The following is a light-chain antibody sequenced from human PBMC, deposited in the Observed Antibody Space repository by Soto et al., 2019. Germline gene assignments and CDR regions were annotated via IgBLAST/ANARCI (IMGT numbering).Light chain of an antibody. CDR1: QGISSW. CDR2: AAS. Sequence: DIQMTQSPSSVSASVGDRVTITCRASQGISSWLAWDQQKPGKAPKLLIYAASSLHSGVPPRFSGSGSGTEFPLTIFSLKPEDVGTYYCQQVNSFPPTFGQGTKVEIK. V-gene: IGKV1-12*01. J-gene: IGKJ1*01. CDR3: QQVNSFPPT.